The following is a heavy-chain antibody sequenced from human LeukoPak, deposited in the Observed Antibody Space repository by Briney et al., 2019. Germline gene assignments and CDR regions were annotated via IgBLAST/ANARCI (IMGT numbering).Heavy chain of an antibody. CDR3: ARYGRYRAFDI. Sequence: GGSLRLSCAASGFTFSNYGMHWVRQAPGKGLEWVTIIWYDGSNKYYADSVKGRFTISRDNAKNTIYLQMNSLRAEDTAVYYCARYGRYRAFDIWGPGTVVTVSS. CDR2: IWYDGSNK. CDR1: GFTFSNYG. J-gene: IGHJ3*02. D-gene: IGHD1-26*01. V-gene: IGHV3-33*01.